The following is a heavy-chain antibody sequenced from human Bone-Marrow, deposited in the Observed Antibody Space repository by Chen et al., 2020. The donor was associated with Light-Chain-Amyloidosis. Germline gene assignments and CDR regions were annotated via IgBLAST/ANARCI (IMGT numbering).Heavy chain of an antibody. CDR3: ARVERGYYFDY. Sequence: EVQLVESGGGLVQPGGSLRLSCAATGCNCSSYWMSWVRQAPGKGLEWVANIKQDGSEKYYVDSVKGRFTISRDNAKNSLYLQMNSLRAEDTAVYYCARVERGYYFDYWGQGTLVTVSS. CDR1: GCNCSSYW. J-gene: IGHJ4*02. V-gene: IGHV3-7*01. CDR2: IKQDGSEK. D-gene: IGHD3-16*01.